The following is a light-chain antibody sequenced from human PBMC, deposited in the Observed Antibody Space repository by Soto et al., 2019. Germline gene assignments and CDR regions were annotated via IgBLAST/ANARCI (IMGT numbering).Light chain of an antibody. CDR2: AAS. Sequence: DIQMTQSPSSLSASVGDRVTITCRASQSIYYYLNWYQQKPGKTPKLLIYAASSLQSGVPSRFSGSGSGTDFILTIISLQPEDFATYYCQQSYSTPWTFGQGTKVEIK. J-gene: IGKJ1*01. CDR3: QQSYSTPWT. CDR1: QSIYYY. V-gene: IGKV1-39*01.